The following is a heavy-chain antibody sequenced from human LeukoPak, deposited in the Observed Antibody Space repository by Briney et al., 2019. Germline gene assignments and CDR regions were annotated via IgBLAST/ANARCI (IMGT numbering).Heavy chain of an antibody. CDR1: GFTFSSYA. CDR2: ISGSGGST. J-gene: IGHJ3*02. V-gene: IGHV3-23*01. Sequence: PGGSLRLSCAASGFTFSSYAMSWVRQAAGKGLEWVSAISGSGGSTYYADSVKGRFTISRDNSKNTLYLQMNSLRAEDTAVYYCAKDMRQWLVLDAFDIWGQGTMVTVSS. CDR3: AKDMRQWLVLDAFDI. D-gene: IGHD6-19*01.